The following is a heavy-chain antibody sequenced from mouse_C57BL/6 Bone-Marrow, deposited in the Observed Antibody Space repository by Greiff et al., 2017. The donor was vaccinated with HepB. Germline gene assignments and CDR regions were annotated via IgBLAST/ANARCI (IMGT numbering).Heavy chain of an antibody. V-gene: IGHV5-17*01. CDR3: ARLDYYGSSWGYFDV. CDR1: GFTFSDYG. J-gene: IGHJ1*03. D-gene: IGHD1-1*01. CDR2: ISSGSSTI. Sequence: EVQLVESGGGLVKPGGSLKLSCAASGFTFSDYGMHWVRQAPEKGLEWVAYISSGSSTIYYADTVKGRFTISRDNAKNTLFLQMTSLRSEDTAMYYCARLDYYGSSWGYFDVWGTGTTVTVSS.